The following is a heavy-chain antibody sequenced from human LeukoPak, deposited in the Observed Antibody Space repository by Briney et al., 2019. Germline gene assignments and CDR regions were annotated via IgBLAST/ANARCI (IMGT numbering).Heavy chain of an antibody. J-gene: IGHJ6*03. CDR2: ISYDGGNQ. V-gene: IGHV3-30*04. CDR3: ARDPRSYYYYYYYMDV. CDR1: GFSFSNFA. Sequence: GGSLRLSCAASGFSFSNFAIHWVRQAPGKGLEWVAVISYDGGNQYYADSVRGRFTISRDNSKNTLYLQMNGLRAEDTAVYYCARDPRSYYYYYYYMDVWGKGTTVTVSS.